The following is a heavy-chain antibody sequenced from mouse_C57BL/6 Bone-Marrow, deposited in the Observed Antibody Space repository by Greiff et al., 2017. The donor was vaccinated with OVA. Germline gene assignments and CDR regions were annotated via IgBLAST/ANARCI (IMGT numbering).Heavy chain of an antibody. V-gene: IGHV1-18*01. CDR3: AREEGPFDY. Sequence: VQLQQSGPELVKPGASVKIPCKASGYTFTDYNMDWVKQSHGKSLEWIGDINPNNGGTSYNQKIKGKATLTVDKSSSTAYMELRILTTEDTAVYYCAREEGPFDYWGQGTTLTVSS. CDR2: INPNNGGT. D-gene: IGHD3-3*01. J-gene: IGHJ2*01. CDR1: GYTFTDYN.